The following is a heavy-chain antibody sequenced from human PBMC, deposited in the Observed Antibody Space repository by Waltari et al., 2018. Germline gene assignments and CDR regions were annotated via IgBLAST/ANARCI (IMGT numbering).Heavy chain of an antibody. J-gene: IGHJ3*02. V-gene: IGHV1-2*06. CDR2: INPNSGGT. CDR3: ATSPYYYDSSGYYDTFDI. D-gene: IGHD3-22*01. Sequence: QVQLVQSGAEVKKPGASVKVSCKASGYTFTGYYMHWVRQATGQGLEWMGRINPNSGGTNYAQKFQGRVTMTRDTSISTAYMELSRLRSDDTAVYYCATSPYYYDSSGYYDTFDIWGQGTMVTVSS. CDR1: GYTFTGYY.